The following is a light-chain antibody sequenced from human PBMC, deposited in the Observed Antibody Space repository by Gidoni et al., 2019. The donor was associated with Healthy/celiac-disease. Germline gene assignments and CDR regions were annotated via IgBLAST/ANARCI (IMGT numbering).Light chain of an antibody. CDR2: AAA. J-gene: IGKJ2*01. Sequence: DIQLTQSPSSLSASVGARVTITCRASQSISSYLNLYQQKPGKAPKLLIYAAANLQSGVPSRFSGSGSGTDFTLSVSSLQPEDFATYYCQQSYSTPVTFGQGTQLEIK. CDR1: QSISSY. CDR3: QQSYSTPVT. V-gene: IGKV1-39*01.